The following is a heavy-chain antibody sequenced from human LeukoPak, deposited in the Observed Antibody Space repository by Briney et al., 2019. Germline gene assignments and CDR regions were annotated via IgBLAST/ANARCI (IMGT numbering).Heavy chain of an antibody. Sequence: TTSETLSLTCTVSGDSVSSGNYYLSWIRQPPGKGLDWITYMSPSGTTKYNPSLKSRVTTSVDTSRTQFSLRLSSVTAADTAVYYCARGQDDRSGTFDYWGQGILVTVSS. V-gene: IGHV4-61*01. CDR2: MSPSGTT. CDR3: ARGQDDRSGTFDY. J-gene: IGHJ4*02. D-gene: IGHD3-22*01. CDR1: GDSVSSGNYY.